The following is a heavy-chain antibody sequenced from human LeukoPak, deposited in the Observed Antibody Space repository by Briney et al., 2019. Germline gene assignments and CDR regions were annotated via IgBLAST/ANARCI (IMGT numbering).Heavy chain of an antibody. CDR1: GFTFDDYA. Sequence: GGSLRLSCAASGFTFDDYAMHWVRQAPGKGLEWVSGISWNSGSIGYADSVKGRFTISRDNAKNSLYLQMNSLRAEDTALYYCAKDTTGRYGGKYYYYGMDAWGQGTTVTVSS. CDR2: ISWNSGSI. D-gene: IGHD3-16*01. J-gene: IGHJ6*02. V-gene: IGHV3-9*01. CDR3: AKDTTGRYGGKYYYYGMDA.